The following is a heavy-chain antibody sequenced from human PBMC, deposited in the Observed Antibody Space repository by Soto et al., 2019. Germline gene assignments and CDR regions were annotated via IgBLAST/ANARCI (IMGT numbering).Heavy chain of an antibody. CDR3: ARDWLTGDAREAFDH. Sequence: EVQLVESGGNLVNPGASLRLSCAVSGFNFAAYSLSWVRQAPGKGLEWVSSIDPSGTYIHYADSVEGRFTISRDNAKSSLYLQMISLRVEDTAVYYCARDWLTGDAREAFDHWGQGTLVAVSS. J-gene: IGHJ4*02. D-gene: IGHD7-27*01. CDR2: IDPSGTYI. V-gene: IGHV3-21*01. CDR1: GFNFAAYS.